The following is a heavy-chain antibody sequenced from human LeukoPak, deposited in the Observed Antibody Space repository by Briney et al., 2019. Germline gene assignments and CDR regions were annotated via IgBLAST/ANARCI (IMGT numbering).Heavy chain of an antibody. D-gene: IGHD2-8*02. V-gene: IGHV4-59*11. J-gene: IGHJ3*02. CDR3: TRGSTGHYRSRGGFAFDI. Sequence: SETLSLTCTVSGASISQHYWSWLRQPPGKGLEDVGYFYYDGSTNYTSSVRRRVTILVDTSKNQFTLNLRSATAADTAKYYCTRGSTGHYRSRGGFAFDIWGQGTVVAVSS. CDR1: GASISQHY. CDR2: FYYDGST.